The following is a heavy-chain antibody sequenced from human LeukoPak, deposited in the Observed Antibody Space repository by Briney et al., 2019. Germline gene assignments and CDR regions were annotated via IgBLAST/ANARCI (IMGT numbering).Heavy chain of an antibody. J-gene: IGHJ4*02. CDR2: ISSSGSTI. V-gene: IGHV3-48*03. CDR3: ARDWYYDSSGYYSVRFDY. D-gene: IGHD3-22*01. CDR1: GFTFSSYE. Sequence: GGSLRLSCAASGFTFSSYEMNWVRQAPGKGLEWVSYISSSGSTIYYADSVKGRFTISRDNAKNSLYLQMNSLRAEDTAVYYCARDWYYDSSGYYSVRFDYWGQGTLVTVSS.